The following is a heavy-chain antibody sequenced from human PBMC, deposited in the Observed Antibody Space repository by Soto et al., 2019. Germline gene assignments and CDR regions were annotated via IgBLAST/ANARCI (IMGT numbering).Heavy chain of an antibody. CDR1: DSSLSSSTYY. Sequence: PSETLSLTCSVSDSSLSSSTYYWGWIRQPPGKGLEWIGSIYYSGNSYYNPPLKSRVTISVDTSKNQLSLNLTSVTAADTAVYYCAGGWDFWSGYYTGGFDYWGQGTPVTVSS. D-gene: IGHD3-3*01. V-gene: IGHV4-39*01. J-gene: IGHJ4*02. CDR3: AGGWDFWSGYYTGGFDY. CDR2: IYYSGNS.